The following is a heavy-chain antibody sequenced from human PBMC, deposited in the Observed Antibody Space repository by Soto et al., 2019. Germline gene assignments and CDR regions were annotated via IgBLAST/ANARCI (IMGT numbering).Heavy chain of an antibody. V-gene: IGHV1-8*01. J-gene: IGHJ4*02. D-gene: IGHD3-9*01. CDR1: GYTFTDYD. CDR2: VSPDSGNS. Sequence: ASVKVSCKTSGYTFTDYDINWVRQATGQGLEWMGWVSPDSGNSGYAQQFQGRVTMTSDTSISTVYMELSNLRSEDTAMYYCEVTTGYWGQGTRVTVSS. CDR3: EVTTGY.